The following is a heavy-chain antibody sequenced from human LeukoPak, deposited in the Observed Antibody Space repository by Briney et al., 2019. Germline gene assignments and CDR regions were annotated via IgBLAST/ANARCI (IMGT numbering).Heavy chain of an antibody. J-gene: IGHJ6*03. V-gene: IGHV4-59*01. D-gene: IGHD3-10*01. CDR1: GFSISSYF. CDR3: AREGVSAYYYYMDV. Sequence: SETLSLTCTVSGFSISSYFWSWLRQPPGKGLEWFGYIYYSEITNYHPSLKSRVTTSVDTSKNQFSLKLSSVTAADKAVYYCAREGVSAYYYYMDVWGKGTTVTVSS. CDR2: IYYSEIT.